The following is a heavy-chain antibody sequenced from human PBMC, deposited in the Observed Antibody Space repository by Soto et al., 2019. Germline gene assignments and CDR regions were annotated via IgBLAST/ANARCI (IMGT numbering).Heavy chain of an antibody. CDR3: ARGRRTTVTIDY. CDR2: INHSGST. Sequence: QVQLQQWGAGLLKPSETLSLTCAVYGGSFSGYYWSWIRQPPGKGLEWIGEINHSGSTNYNPSLKSRLXXXVXXSKTQFSLKLSSVTAADTAVYYCARGRRTTVTIDYWGQGTLVTVSS. J-gene: IGHJ4*02. D-gene: IGHD4-17*01. V-gene: IGHV4-34*01. CDR1: GGSFSGYY.